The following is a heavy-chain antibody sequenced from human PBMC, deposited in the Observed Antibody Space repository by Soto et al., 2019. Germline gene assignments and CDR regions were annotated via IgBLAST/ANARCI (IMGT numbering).Heavy chain of an antibody. CDR3: TTDPPTYYDFWSGPTTPAP. Sequence: GGSLRLSCAASGFTFSNAWMSWVRQAPGKGLEWVGRIKSKTDGGTTDYAAPVKGRFTISRDDSKNTLYLQMNSLKTEDTAVYYCTTDPPTYYDFWSGPTTPAPWGQGTLVTVSS. CDR1: GFTFSNAW. CDR2: IKSKTDGGTT. J-gene: IGHJ5*02. V-gene: IGHV3-15*01. D-gene: IGHD3-3*01.